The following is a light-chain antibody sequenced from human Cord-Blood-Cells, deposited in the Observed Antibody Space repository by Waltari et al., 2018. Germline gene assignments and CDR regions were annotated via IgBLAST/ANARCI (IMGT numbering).Light chain of an antibody. J-gene: IGKJ5*01. CDR2: DAS. CDR1: QSVSSN. V-gene: IGKV3-15*01. Sequence: EIVMTQSPAPLSVSPGERSIVACRASQSVSSNLAWYQQKPGQAPRLLIYDASTRATGIPARFSGSRSGTEFTLTISSMQSEEFAVYYCQQYSNWTPITFGQGTRLEIK. CDR3: QQYSNWTPIT.